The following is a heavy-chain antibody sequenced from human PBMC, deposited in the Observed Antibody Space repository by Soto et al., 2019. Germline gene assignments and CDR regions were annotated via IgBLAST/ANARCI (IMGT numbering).Heavy chain of an antibody. CDR1: GFTFSDYY. Sequence: QVQLVESGGGLVKPGGSLRLSCAASGFTFSDYYMSWIRQAPGKGLEWVSYISSSSSYTNYADSVKGRFTISRDNAKNSLYLQMNSLRAEDTAVYYCARTAVLKERPAAIRRSYYFDYWGQGTLVTVSS. V-gene: IGHV3-11*06. CDR2: ISSSSSYT. CDR3: ARTAVLKERPAAIRRSYYFDY. J-gene: IGHJ4*02. D-gene: IGHD2-2*01.